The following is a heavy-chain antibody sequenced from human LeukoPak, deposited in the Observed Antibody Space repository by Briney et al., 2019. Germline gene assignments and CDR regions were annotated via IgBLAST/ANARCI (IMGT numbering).Heavy chain of an antibody. CDR1: GGSISSYY. V-gene: IGHV4-59*01. CDR2: IYYSGST. CDR3: ARGIAARLVY. Sequence: SETLSLTCTVSGGSISSYYWSWIRQPPGKGLEWIGYIYYSGSTNYNPSLKSRVTISVDTSKNQFSLKPSSVTAADTAVYYCARGIAARLVYWGQGTLVTVSS. J-gene: IGHJ4*02. D-gene: IGHD6-6*01.